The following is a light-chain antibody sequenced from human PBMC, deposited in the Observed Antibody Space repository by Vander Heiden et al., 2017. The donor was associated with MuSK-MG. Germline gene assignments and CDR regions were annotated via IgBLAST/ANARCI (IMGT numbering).Light chain of an antibody. Sequence: DIHMTQSPSSLSASVGDRVTITCQASQDIRKYLNSYQQKPGKAPKILIYDASDSETGVPSTFSGSGSATDFTFTIISLQPADVATSYCRQEENLPYTFGQGTKLEIK. CDR1: QDIRKY. J-gene: IGKJ2*01. V-gene: IGKV1-33*01. CDR3: RQEENLPYT. CDR2: DAS.